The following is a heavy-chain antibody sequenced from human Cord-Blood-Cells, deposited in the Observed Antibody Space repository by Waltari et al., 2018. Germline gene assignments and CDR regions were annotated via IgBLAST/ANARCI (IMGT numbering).Heavy chain of an antibody. V-gene: IGHV3-30*18. CDR3: AKGGLTPQGDI. CDR1: GFTFSGYG. D-gene: IGHD3-16*01. J-gene: IGHJ3*02. CDR2: ISYDGSNK. Sequence: QVQLVESGGGVVQPGRSLRLSCAASGFTFSGYGIHWVRQAPGKGLEWVAVISYDGSNKYYADSVKGRFTISRDNSKNTLYLQMNSLRAEDTAVYYCAKGGLTPQGDIWGQGTMVTVSS.